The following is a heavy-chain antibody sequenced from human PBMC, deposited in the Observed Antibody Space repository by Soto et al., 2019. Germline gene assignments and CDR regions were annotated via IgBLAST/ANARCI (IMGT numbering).Heavy chain of an antibody. CDR1: GGSISSGGYY. J-gene: IGHJ4*02. Sequence: PSETLSLTCTVSGGSISSGGYYWSWIRQHPGKGLEWIGYIYYSGSTYYNPSLKSRVTISVDTSKNQFSLKLSSVTAADTAVYYCARHADSSSWYFFDYWGQGTLVTVSS. D-gene: IGHD6-13*01. V-gene: IGHV4-31*03. CDR2: IYYSGST. CDR3: ARHADSSSWYFFDY.